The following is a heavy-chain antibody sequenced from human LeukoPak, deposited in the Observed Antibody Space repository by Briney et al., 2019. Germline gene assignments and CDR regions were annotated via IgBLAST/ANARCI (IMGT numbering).Heavy chain of an antibody. J-gene: IGHJ4*02. V-gene: IGHV3-11*04. D-gene: IGHD6-19*01. CDR2: ISSSGSTI. Sequence: GGSLRLSCAASGFTVSSNYMSWIRQAPGKGLEWVSYISSSGSTIYYADSVKGRFTISRDNSKNTLYLQMNSLRAEDTAVYYCARDSDSGWYRVIDYWGQGTLVTVSS. CDR3: ARDSDSGWYRVIDY. CDR1: GFTVSSNY.